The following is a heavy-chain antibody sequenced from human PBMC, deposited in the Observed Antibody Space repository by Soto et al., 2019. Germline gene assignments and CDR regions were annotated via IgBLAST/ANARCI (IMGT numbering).Heavy chain of an antibody. Sequence: QVQLQESGPGLVKPSQTLSLTCAISGDSVSSNSAAWNWIRLSPSRGLEWLARTYYRSRWYNDYAVSVRSRITVNPDTSMNQFSLQLTSVTPEDRAVYYCAGTTSHQWYYMDVWGKGTTVTVSS. D-gene: IGHD1-7*01. CDR2: TYYRSRWYN. CDR1: GDSVSSNSAA. J-gene: IGHJ6*03. CDR3: AGTTSHQWYYMDV. V-gene: IGHV6-1*01.